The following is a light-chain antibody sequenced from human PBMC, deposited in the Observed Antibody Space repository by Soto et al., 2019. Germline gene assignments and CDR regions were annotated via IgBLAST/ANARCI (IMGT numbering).Light chain of an antibody. CDR1: QGISSY. CDR3: QQSYSTPTT. J-gene: IGKJ1*01. CDR2: AAS. V-gene: IGKV1-39*01. Sequence: DIQMTQSPSSLSASVGDRFTITFLASQGISSYLNWYQQKPGKAPKLLIYAASSLQSGVPSRFSGSGSGTDFTLTISSLQPEDFATYYCQQSYSTPTTFGQGTKVDIK.